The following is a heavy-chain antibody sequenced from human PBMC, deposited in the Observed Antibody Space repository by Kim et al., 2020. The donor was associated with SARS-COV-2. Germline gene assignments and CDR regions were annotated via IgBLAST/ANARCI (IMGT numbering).Heavy chain of an antibody. CDR1: GGSISSSSYY. J-gene: IGHJ4*02. CDR2: IYYSGST. CDR3: ARIGMAVAGETDY. D-gene: IGHD6-19*01. Sequence: SETLSLTCTVSGGSISSSSYYWGWIRQPPGKGLEWIGSIYYSGSTYYNPSLKSRVTISVDTSKNQLSLKLSSVTAADTAVYYCARIGMAVAGETDYWGQGTLVTVSS. V-gene: IGHV4-39*01.